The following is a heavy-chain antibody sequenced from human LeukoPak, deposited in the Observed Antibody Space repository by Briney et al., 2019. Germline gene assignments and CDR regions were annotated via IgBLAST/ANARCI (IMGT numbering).Heavy chain of an antibody. CDR3: VKPYYYSSGSLN. J-gene: IGHJ4*02. Sequence: PGKSLRLSCAASGFSFTTYWMSWVRQAPGKGLEWVANIKQDGSEKYYVDSVKGRFTISRDNAKNSLYLQMNSLRAEDTAVYYCVKPYYYSSGSLNWGQGTLVTVSS. CDR1: GFSFTTYW. D-gene: IGHD3-10*01. CDR2: IKQDGSEK. V-gene: IGHV3-7*01.